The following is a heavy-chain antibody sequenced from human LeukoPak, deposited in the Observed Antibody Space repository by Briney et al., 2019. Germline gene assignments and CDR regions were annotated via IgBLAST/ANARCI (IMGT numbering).Heavy chain of an antibody. CDR1: GGSINSYY. V-gene: IGHV4-59*08. Sequence: PSETLSLTCTVSGGSINSYYWSWIRQPPGKGLEWIGYISYTGGETNYNPSLKSRLTISVDTSKNQFSLMLTSATAADTALYYCARQPGGTAAFDIWAQGTMVTVSS. J-gene: IGHJ3*02. D-gene: IGHD6-25*01. CDR3: ARQPGGTAAFDI. CDR2: ISYTGGET.